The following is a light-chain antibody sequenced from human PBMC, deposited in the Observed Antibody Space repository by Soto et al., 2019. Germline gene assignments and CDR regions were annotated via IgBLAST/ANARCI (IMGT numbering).Light chain of an antibody. CDR3: QQYGIV. CDR2: SAS. Sequence: EVVLTQSPDTLSLSPGERDTLSCRASQTISSNYVAWYQQKPGQAPRLLIYSASSRATGIPDRFSGSGSGTHFTLTISRLEPEDFAVYYCQQYGIVFGPGTKVDIK. V-gene: IGKV3-20*01. J-gene: IGKJ3*01. CDR1: QTISSNY.